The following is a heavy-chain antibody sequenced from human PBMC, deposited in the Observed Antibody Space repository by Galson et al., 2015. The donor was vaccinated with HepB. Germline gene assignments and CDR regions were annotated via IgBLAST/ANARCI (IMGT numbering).Heavy chain of an antibody. CDR3: AKETGYLGYYFDY. CDR2: ISGSGGST. CDR1: GFTFTSYA. Sequence: SLRLSCAASGFTFTSYAMTWVRQAPGKGLEWVSTISGSGGSTYYADSVKGRFTISRDNSKNTLYLQTNSLRAEDTAIYYCAKETGYLGYYFDYWGQGTLVTVSS. J-gene: IGHJ4*02. D-gene: IGHD3-16*01. V-gene: IGHV3-23*01.